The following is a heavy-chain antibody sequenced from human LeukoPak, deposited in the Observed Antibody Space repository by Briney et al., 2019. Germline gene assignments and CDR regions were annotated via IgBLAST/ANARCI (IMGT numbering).Heavy chain of an antibody. CDR2: ISPYTGNT. J-gene: IGHJ4*02. D-gene: IGHD3-16*01. CDR3: ARGYGDDY. V-gene: IGHV1-18*01. CDR1: GYTFSNYG. Sequence: GPSVKVSCNASGYTFSNYGIIWAPHDPGQGFEWMGWISPYTGNTDYAQNFQGRVTMTTDTSASTAYMELRSLRSDDTAIYYCARGYGDDYWGQGTLLTVSS.